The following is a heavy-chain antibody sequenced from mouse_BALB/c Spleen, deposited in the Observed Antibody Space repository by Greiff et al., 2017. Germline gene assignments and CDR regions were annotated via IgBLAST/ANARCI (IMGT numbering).Heavy chain of an antibody. CDR2: IDPENGDT. V-gene: IGHV14-4*02. D-gene: IGHD1-1*01. J-gene: IGHJ3*01. CDR1: GFNIKDYY. CDR3: NGLLRYLQDWFAY. Sequence: VQLQQSGAELVRSGASVKLSCTASGFNIKDYYMHWVKQRPEQGLEWIGWIDPENGDTEYAPKFQGKATMTADTSSNTAYLQLSSLTSEDTAVYYCNGLLRYLQDWFAYWGQGTLVTVSA.